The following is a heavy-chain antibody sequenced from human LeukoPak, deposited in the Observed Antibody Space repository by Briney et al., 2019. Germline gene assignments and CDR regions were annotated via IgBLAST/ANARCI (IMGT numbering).Heavy chain of an antibody. Sequence: SQTLSLTRTVSGGSISSGDYYWSWIRQPPGKGLEWIAYMYYSGSTYYNPSLKSRVTMSADTSKNQLSLKLSSVTAADTAVYYCARPYYYDSRIDPWGQGILVTVSS. D-gene: IGHD3-22*01. CDR3: ARPYYYDSRIDP. CDR2: MYYSGST. J-gene: IGHJ5*02. CDR1: GGSISSGDYY. V-gene: IGHV4-30-4*01.